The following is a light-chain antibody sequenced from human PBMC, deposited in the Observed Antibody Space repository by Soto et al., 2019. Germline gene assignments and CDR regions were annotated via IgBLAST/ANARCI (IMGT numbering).Light chain of an antibody. Sequence: DIQMTQSPSSLSASVGDRVTITCRASQSISRNLNWYQHKPGKAPKLLIYAASSLQNGVTSRFSGGGSGTEFTLSISSLQPEDFGTYYCQQSYTTASITFGQGTRLEMK. CDR1: QSISRN. J-gene: IGKJ5*01. CDR3: QQSYTTASIT. V-gene: IGKV1-39*01. CDR2: AAS.